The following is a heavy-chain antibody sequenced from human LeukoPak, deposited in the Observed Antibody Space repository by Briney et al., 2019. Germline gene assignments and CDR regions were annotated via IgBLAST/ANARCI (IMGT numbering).Heavy chain of an antibody. CDR1: GGSISSYY. Sequence: SETLSLTCTVSGGSISSYYWSWIRQPPGKGLEWIGYIYYSGSTNYNPSLKSLVTISVDTYKNQFYLKLSSVTAEDTAVYYCARSRNYGSGSYYTSMLDYWGQGTLVTVSS. V-gene: IGHV4-59*01. CDR2: IYYSGST. D-gene: IGHD3-10*01. CDR3: ARSRNYGSGSYYTSMLDY. J-gene: IGHJ4*02.